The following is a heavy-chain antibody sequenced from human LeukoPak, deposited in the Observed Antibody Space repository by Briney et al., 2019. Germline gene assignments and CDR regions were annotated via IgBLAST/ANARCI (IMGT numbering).Heavy chain of an antibody. V-gene: IGHV5-51*01. CDR3: ARLTRDCSSTSCYSVY. Sequence: GESLKISCKASGYSFTNNWIAWVRQMPGKGLEWMGIIYPGDSETRINPSFQGQVTMSVDKSINTASLYWSSLKASDTAIYYCARLTRDCSSTSCYSVYWGQGTLVTVSS. D-gene: IGHD2-2*02. CDR2: IYPGDSET. J-gene: IGHJ4*02. CDR1: GYSFTNNW.